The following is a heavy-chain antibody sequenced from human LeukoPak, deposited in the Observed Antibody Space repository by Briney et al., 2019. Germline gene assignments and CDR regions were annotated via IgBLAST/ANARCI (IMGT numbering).Heavy chain of an antibody. J-gene: IGHJ4*02. Sequence: GESLKISCKGSGYSFTSYWIGWVRQMPGKGLEWMGIIYPGDPDTRYSPSFQGQVTISADKSISTAYLQWSSLKASDTAMYYCARRYDSSGYYFDYWGQGTLVTVSS. D-gene: IGHD3-22*01. CDR1: GYSFTSYW. CDR2: IYPGDPDT. V-gene: IGHV5-51*01. CDR3: ARRYDSSGYYFDY.